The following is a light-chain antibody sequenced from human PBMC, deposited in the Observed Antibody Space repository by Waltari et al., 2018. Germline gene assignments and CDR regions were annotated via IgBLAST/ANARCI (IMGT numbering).Light chain of an antibody. Sequence: EIELPQSPATLSLSPGERATLSCRASQSVTRTSLTWYQQRLDQATRLLIYGTSSRATGISDRVSGSGSGTDFTLTISRLWREDFAVYYCQQYDGEVLTFGGGTKVEI. V-gene: IGKV3-20*01. J-gene: IGKJ4*01. CDR2: GTS. CDR1: QSVTRTS. CDR3: QQYDGEVLT.